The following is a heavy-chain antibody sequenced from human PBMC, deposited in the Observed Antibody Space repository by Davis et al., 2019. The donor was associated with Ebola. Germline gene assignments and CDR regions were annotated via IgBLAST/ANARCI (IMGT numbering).Heavy chain of an antibody. CDR2: IYYSGST. V-gene: IGHV4-61*05. D-gene: IGHD2-8*01. Sequence: MPSETLSLTCTVSGGSISSSSYYWGWIRQPPGKGLEWIGYIYYSGSTNYNPSLKSRVTISVDTSKNQFSLKLSSVTAADTAVYYCARAGVSFDYWGQGTLVTVSS. CDR3: ARAGVSFDY. CDR1: GGSISSSSYY. J-gene: IGHJ4*02.